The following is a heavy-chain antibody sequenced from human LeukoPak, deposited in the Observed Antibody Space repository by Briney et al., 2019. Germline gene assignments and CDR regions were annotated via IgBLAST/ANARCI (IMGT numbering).Heavy chain of an antibody. V-gene: IGHV4-30-2*01. CDR3: ARGKGYDSPSGAFDI. CDR1: GGSITSGGYY. J-gene: IGHJ3*02. Sequence: SQTLSLTCTVSGGSITSGGYYWSWFRQPPGKGLEWIGYTFYRGTTYYNPSLKSPVTISLDRSKNQFSLNMTSVTAADTAMYYGARGKGYDSPSGAFDIWGHGAMVTVSS. D-gene: IGHD3-9*01. CDR2: TFYRGTT.